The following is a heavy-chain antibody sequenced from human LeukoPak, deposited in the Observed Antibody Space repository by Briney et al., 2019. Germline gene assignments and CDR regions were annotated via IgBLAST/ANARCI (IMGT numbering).Heavy chain of an antibody. CDR3: ARDDYYGSTFYYYYMDV. CDR2: MNPNSGNT. D-gene: IGHD1-26*01. CDR1: GYTFTSYD. J-gene: IGHJ6*03. Sequence: ASVTVSCTASGYTFTSYDINWVRQATGQGLEWMGWMNPNSGNTGYAQKFQGRVTITRNTSKSTAYMELSSVRSEDTAVCYCARDDYYGSTFYYYYMDVWGKGTTVTVSS. V-gene: IGHV1-8*01.